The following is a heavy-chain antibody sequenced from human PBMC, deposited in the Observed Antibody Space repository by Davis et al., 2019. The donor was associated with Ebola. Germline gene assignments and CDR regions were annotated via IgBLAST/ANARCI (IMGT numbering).Heavy chain of an antibody. CDR1: GGTFSSYA. D-gene: IGHD4-17*01. V-gene: IGHV1-69*13. J-gene: IGHJ4*02. Sequence: AASVKVSCKASGGTFSSYAISWVRQAPGQGLEWMGGIIPIFGTANYAQKFQGRDTITADESTSTAYMELSSLRSEDTAVYYCASHYGESSSDSLDYWGQGTLVTVSS. CDR2: IIPIFGTA. CDR3: ASHYGESSSDSLDY.